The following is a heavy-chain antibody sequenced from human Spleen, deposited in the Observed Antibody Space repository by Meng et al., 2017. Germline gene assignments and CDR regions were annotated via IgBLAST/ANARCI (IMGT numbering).Heavy chain of an antibody. CDR3: ARDLYHGSGKIFGWYFDL. V-gene: IGHV4-39*07. CDR2: IYDTGST. CDR1: GGSIGSSSYY. Sequence: SETLSLTCTVSGGSIGSSSYYWGWIRQPPGKGLEWIGSIYDTGSTYYNPSLKSRVTISVDTSKNQFSLKVNSVTAADTAVYFCARDLYHGSGKIFGWYFDLWGPGTLVTVSS. D-gene: IGHD3-10*01. J-gene: IGHJ2*01.